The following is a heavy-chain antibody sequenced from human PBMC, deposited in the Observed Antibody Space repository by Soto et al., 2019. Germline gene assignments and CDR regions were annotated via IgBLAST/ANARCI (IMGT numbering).Heavy chain of an antibody. CDR3: ARGGYSTPYDY. V-gene: IGHV3-23*04. D-gene: IGHD6-13*01. Sequence: EVQLVESGGGLVKPGGSLRLSCAASGFTFSSHSMTWVRQAPGKGLEWVSTIRGNGGTTYYGDSVNGRFTIARDNSKNTLYLHMNSLRAEDTAQYYCARGGYSTPYDYWGQGTLVTVSS. J-gene: IGHJ4*02. CDR1: GFTFSSHS. CDR2: IRGNGGTT.